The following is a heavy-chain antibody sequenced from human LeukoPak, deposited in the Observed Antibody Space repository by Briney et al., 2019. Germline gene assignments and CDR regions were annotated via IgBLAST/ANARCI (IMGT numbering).Heavy chain of an antibody. CDR3: ATSKDGLGDY. D-gene: IGHD3/OR15-3a*01. Sequence: GRSLRLSCEVSGFAFSAYWMSWVRQAPGKGLEWVSRITTDGSDSGYAAPVKGRFTVSRDNAKNTLYLQMNSLRVEDTAMYYCATSKDGLGDYWGRGTLVTVSS. J-gene: IGHJ4*02. V-gene: IGHV3-74*01. CDR2: ITTDGSDS. CDR1: GFAFSAYW.